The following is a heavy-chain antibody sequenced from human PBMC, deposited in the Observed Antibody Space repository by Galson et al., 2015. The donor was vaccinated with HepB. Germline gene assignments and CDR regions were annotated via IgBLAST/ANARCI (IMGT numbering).Heavy chain of an antibody. CDR2: ISSSSSTI. V-gene: IGHV3-48*01. D-gene: IGHD3-10*01. CDR3: ARDMVRGVGYCDY. J-gene: IGHJ4*02. CDR1: GFTFGNAS. Sequence: SLRLSCAASGFTFGNASMSWVRQAPGKGLEWVSYISSSSSTIYYADSVKGRFTISRDNAKNSLYLQMNSLRAEDTAVYYCARDMVRGVGYCDYWGPRTLVTISP.